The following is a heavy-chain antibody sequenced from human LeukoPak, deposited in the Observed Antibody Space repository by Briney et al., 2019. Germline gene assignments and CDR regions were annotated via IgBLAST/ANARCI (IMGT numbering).Heavy chain of an antibody. CDR1: GYRFNSYD. V-gene: IGHV1-18*01. CDR3: ATNYGSGSAPLDP. CDR2: ISAYSGNT. J-gene: IGHJ5*02. D-gene: IGHD3-10*01. Sequence: ASVEVSCKASGYRFNSYDLSWVRQAPGQGLEWMGWISAYSGNTNYAEKFHDRVTMTTDTSTGIAYMELRSLKFDDTAVYYCATNYGSGSAPLDPWGRGTLVTVSA.